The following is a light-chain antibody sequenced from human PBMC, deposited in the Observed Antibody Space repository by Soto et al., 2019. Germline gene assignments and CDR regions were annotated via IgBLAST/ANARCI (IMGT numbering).Light chain of an antibody. V-gene: IGKV1-39*01. CDR3: QQSYSTT. J-gene: IGKJ1*01. CDR1: QSISSY. Sequence: IQLTQAPSGMCASVGDGGIIICRASQSISSYLNWYQQKPGKAPKLLIYAASSLQSGVPSRFSGSGSGTDFTLNISSLQPEDFATSSCQQSYSTTSGQGTKVDIK. CDR2: AAS.